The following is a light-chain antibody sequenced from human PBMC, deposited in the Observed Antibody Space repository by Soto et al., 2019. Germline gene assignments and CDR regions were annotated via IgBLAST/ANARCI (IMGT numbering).Light chain of an antibody. CDR2: GAS. CDR1: QRVSPN. Sequence: EILMTQSPATLSVSPGERASLSCRASQRVSPNVAWYQQRPGQAPRLLICGASTRATGIPGRFSGSGSGTEFTLTISSLESEDFAVYYCQQYYTWPSFGQGTRLEIK. J-gene: IGKJ5*01. CDR3: QQYYTWPS. V-gene: IGKV3-15*01.